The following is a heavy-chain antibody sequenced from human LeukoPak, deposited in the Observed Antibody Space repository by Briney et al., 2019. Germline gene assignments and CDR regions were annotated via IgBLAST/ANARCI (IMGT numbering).Heavy chain of an antibody. CDR3: ARGGGGWYLDY. CDR2: MNHSGST. V-gene: IGHV4-34*01. D-gene: IGHD6-19*01. Sequence: SETLSLTCAVYGGSFSGYYWSWIRQPPGKGLEWIGEMNHSGSTNYNPSLKSRVTISVDTSKNQFSLKLSSVTAADTAVYYCARGGGGWYLDYWGQGTLVTVSS. J-gene: IGHJ4*02. CDR1: GGSFSGYY.